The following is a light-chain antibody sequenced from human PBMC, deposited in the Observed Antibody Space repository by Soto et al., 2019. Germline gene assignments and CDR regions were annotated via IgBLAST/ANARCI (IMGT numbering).Light chain of an antibody. CDR1: SSDVNY. Sequence: QSVLTQPASVSGSPGQSITISCTGTSSDVNYVSWHQQHPGKAPKLMIYEVSNRPSGVSNRFSGSKSGNTASLTISGLQAEDEADYYCSSSTSRTTFVFGTGTKVTVL. CDR2: EVS. CDR3: SSSTSRTTFV. J-gene: IGLJ1*01. V-gene: IGLV2-14*01.